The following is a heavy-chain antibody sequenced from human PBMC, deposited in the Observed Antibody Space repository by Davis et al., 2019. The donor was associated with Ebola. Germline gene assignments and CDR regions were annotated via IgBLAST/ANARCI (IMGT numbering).Heavy chain of an antibody. CDR2: ISSTISTI. CDR3: ASGRGCGGDCSSPPDAFDI. D-gene: IGHD2-21*02. Sequence: PRRSLRLSCAPYASTSSTYSTSWVRQAPGKGLEWISYISSTISTIPYADSVKGRFTISRDNAKNSLYLQMNSLRDEDTAVYVCASGRGCGGDCSSPPDAFDIWGQETTVTVSS. V-gene: IGHV3-48*02. J-gene: IGHJ3*02. CDR1: ASTSSTYS.